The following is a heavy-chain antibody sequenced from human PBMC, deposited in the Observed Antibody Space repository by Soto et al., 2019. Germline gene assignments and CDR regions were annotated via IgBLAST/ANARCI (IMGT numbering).Heavy chain of an antibody. CDR3: AGGMAGTTPGANYYGMDV. CDR1: GGSISSYY. CDR2: IYTSGST. J-gene: IGHJ6*02. Sequence: ASETLSLTCTVSGGSISSYYWSWIRQPAGKGLEWIGRIYTSGSTNYNPSLKSRVTMSVDTSKNQFSLKLSSVTAADTAVYYCAGGMAGTTPGANYYGMDVWGQGTTVTVSS. D-gene: IGHD6-19*01. V-gene: IGHV4-4*07.